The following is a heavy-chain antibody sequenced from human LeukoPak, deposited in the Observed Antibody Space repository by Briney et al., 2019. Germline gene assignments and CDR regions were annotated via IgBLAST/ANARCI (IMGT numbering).Heavy chain of an antibody. CDR3: ARVQLGVGADG. D-gene: IGHD1-26*01. V-gene: IGHV3-74*01. CDR2: INSDGSFT. J-gene: IGHJ4*02. CDR1: GFTFSSYW. Sequence: GGSLRLSCAASGFTFSSYWMHWVRQAPGKGLVWVSRINSDGSFTTYADSVKGRFTISRHNAKNMLYLQMNSLRAEDTAVYYCARVQLGVGADGWGQGTLVTVPS.